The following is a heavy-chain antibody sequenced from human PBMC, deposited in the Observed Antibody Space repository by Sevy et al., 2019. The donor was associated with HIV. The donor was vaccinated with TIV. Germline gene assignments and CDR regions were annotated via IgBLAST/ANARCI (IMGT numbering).Heavy chain of an antibody. CDR2: IYYSGST. J-gene: IGHJ2*01. CDR3: ARAEDGYNLYWYFDL. Sequence: SETLSLTCTVSGGSISSSSYYWGWIRQPPGKGLEWIGSIYYSGSTYYNPSLKSRVTISVDTSKNHFSLKLSSVTAADTAVYYCARAEDGYNLYWYFDLWGRGTLVTVSS. D-gene: IGHD5-12*01. V-gene: IGHV4-39*01. CDR1: GGSISSSSYY.